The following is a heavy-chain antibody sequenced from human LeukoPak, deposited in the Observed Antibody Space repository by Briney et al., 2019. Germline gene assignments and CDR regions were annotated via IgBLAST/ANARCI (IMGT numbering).Heavy chain of an antibody. CDR3: ARVSVDTAMVTPSGFDY. D-gene: IGHD5-18*01. J-gene: IGHJ4*02. V-gene: IGHV3-21*01. CDR2: ISSSSSYI. CDR1: GFTFSSYS. Sequence: PGGSLRLSCAASGFTFSSYSMNWVRQAPGKGLEWVSSISSSSSYIYYADSVKGRFTISRDNAKNSLYLQMNSLRAEVTAVYYCARVSVDTAMVTPSGFDYWGQGTLVTVSS.